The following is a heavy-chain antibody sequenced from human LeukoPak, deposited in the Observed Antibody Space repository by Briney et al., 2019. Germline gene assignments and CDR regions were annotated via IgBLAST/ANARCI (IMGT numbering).Heavy chain of an antibody. V-gene: IGHV1-2*02. Sequence: ASVKVSCKASGYSFTNNDINWVRQPPGQGLEWMGWINPNSGGTNYAQKFQGRVTMTRDTSISTAYMELSRLRSDDTAVYYCAIAYYYGSGSYNLDYWGQGTLVTVSS. CDR2: INPNSGGT. D-gene: IGHD3-10*01. CDR3: AIAYYYGSGSYNLDY. CDR1: GYSFTNND. J-gene: IGHJ4*02.